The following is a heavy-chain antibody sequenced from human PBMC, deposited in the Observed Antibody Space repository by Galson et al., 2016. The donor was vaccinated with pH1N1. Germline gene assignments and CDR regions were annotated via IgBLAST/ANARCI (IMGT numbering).Heavy chain of an antibody. Sequence: SVKVSCKASGGTFNSNGISWLRQAPGQGLEWMGRIIPILGSTNYAQKFQGKITITADESTSTTYMELNSLRSEDTALYYCVREDYYDVDLSDWYFDLWGRGTLVTVSS. CDR1: GGTFNSNG. J-gene: IGHJ2*01. CDR2: IIPILGST. V-gene: IGHV1-69*13. D-gene: IGHD3-22*01. CDR3: VREDYYDVDLSDWYFDL.